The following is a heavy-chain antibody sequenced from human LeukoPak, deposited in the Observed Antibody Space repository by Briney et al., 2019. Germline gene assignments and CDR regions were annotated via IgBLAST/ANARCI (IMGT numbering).Heavy chain of an antibody. V-gene: IGHV3-21*01. CDR1: GFTFSTYS. J-gene: IGHJ4*02. CDR2: ISSSSSYI. D-gene: IGHD3-9*01. CDR3: ARGPSLGRYGQGFDY. Sequence: GGSLRLSCAASGFTFSTYSMNWVRQAPGKGLEWVSFISSSSSYIYYADSLKGRFTISRDNAKNSLYLQMNSLRAEDTAVYYCARGPSLGRYGQGFDYWGQGTLVTVSS.